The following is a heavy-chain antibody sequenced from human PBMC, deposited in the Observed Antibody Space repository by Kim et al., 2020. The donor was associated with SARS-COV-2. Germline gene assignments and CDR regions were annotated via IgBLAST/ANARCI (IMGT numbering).Heavy chain of an antibody. Sequence: GGSLRLSCAASGFTFSSYAMSWVRQAPGKGLEWVSVIYSGGSSTYYADSVKGRFTISRDNSKNTLYLQMNSLRAEDTAVYYCAKMNTLAYCGGDCYEDYWGQGTLVTVSS. V-gene: IGHV3-23*03. CDR1: GFTFSSYA. CDR3: AKMNTLAYCGGDCYEDY. J-gene: IGHJ4*02. D-gene: IGHD2-21*02. CDR2: IYSGGSST.